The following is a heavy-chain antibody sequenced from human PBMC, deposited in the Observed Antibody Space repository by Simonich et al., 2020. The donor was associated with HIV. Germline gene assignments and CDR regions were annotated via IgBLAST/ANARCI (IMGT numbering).Heavy chain of an antibody. J-gene: IGHJ3*02. D-gene: IGHD2-15*01. CDR2: IYYSGST. V-gene: IGHV4-34*01. Sequence: QVQLQQWGAGLLKPSETLSLTCAVYGGSFSGYYWSWIRQPPGKGLEWIGEIYYSGSTKYNPSLKSRGPISVDTSKNQFSLKLSSVTAADTAVYYCVSHVVVENHAGFDIWGQGTMVTVSS. CDR1: GGSFSGYY. CDR3: VSHVVVENHAGFDI.